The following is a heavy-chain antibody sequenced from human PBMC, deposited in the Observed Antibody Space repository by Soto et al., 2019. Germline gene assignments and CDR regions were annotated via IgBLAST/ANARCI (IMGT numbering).Heavy chain of an antibody. D-gene: IGHD6-19*01. CDR2: ISVYSGST. Sequence: VQLVQSGAEVKRPGASLRASCEASGYPFTSYGTSWVRQAPGQGFEGWGWISVYSGSTNNAQKLQGRFTMTTDRSTRAVYMELRSLRSDDTAVYYCARDSWGLAVPDYHYYAMDVWGQGTTVTVS. CDR1: GYPFTSYG. V-gene: IGHV1-18*04. CDR3: ARDSWGLAVPDYHYYAMDV. J-gene: IGHJ6*02.